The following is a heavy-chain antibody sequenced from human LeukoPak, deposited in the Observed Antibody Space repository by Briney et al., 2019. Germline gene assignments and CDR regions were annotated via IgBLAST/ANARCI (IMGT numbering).Heavy chain of an antibody. CDR3: ARDFRGSGWYRGYYFDY. V-gene: IGHV3-66*01. Sequence: GGSLRLSCAASGFTVSGNYMSWVRQAPGKGLEWVSVIYSGGSTYYADSVKGRFTISRDNSKNTLYLQMNSLRAEDTAVYYCARDFRGSGWYRGYYFDYWGQGTLVTVSS. J-gene: IGHJ4*02. CDR2: IYSGGST. CDR1: GFTVSGNY. D-gene: IGHD6-19*01.